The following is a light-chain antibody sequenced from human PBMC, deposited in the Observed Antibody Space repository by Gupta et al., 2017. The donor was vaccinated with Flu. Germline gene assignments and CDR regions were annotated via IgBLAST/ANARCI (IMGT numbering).Light chain of an antibody. J-gene: IGLJ3*02. Sequence: QSTLTQPASVPGSPGQSITISCTGTSSDVGRYNYVSWFQQYPAKAPKLMIYEVSNWPSGVSTRFSVSKSGNTASLTISGLQAEDEADYYCSSFTSSHTWVFGGGTKLTVL. CDR2: EVS. CDR1: SSDVGRYNY. V-gene: IGLV2-14*01. CDR3: SSFTSSHTWV.